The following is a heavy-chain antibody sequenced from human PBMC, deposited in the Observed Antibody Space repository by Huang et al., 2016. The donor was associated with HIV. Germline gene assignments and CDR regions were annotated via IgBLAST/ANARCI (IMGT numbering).Heavy chain of an antibody. CDR1: GYTFSSHD. V-gene: IGHV1-8*01. J-gene: IGHJ6*03. CDR3: VRGTRYGDYGLRHYYYYMDV. D-gene: IGHD4-17*01. Sequence: QVQLVQSGAEVKTPGASVKVSCKASGYTFSSHDINWVRQAPGQGLEWMGWMNPRSGHTGYFTKFQGIVNITRSTSITTAYMELSSLRSADTAVYYCVRGTRYGDYGLRHYYYYMDVWGKGTTVTVSS. CDR2: MNPRSGHT.